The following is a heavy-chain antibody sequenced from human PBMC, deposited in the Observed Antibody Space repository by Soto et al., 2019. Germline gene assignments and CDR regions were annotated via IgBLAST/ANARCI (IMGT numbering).Heavy chain of an antibody. CDR2: ISSSSSYA. CDR1: GFTLSEYY. CDR3: ARDKILAAAGTGSMDV. J-gene: IGHJ6*02. D-gene: IGHD6-13*01. V-gene: IGHV3-11*06. Sequence: PGGSLRLSCAASGFTLSEYYMSWIRQAPGKGLEWVSYISSSSSYANYADSVKGRFTISRDNAKNSLYLQMNSLRAEDTAVYYCARDKILAAAGTGSMDVWGQGTTVTVSS.